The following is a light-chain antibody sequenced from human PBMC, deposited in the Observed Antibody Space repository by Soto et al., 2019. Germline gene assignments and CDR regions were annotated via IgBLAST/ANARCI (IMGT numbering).Light chain of an antibody. CDR1: SSDIGVYDF. J-gene: IGLJ1*01. V-gene: IGLV2-8*01. CDR2: QVN. CDR3: SSFAGSYSPYV. Sequence: QSVLTQPPSASGTPGQRLTISCTGTSSDIGVYDFVSWYQQHPGKAPKVIIYQVNKRPSGVPDRFSGSKSGNTASLTVSGLRPEDEADYFCSSFAGSYSPYVFGTGTKVTVL.